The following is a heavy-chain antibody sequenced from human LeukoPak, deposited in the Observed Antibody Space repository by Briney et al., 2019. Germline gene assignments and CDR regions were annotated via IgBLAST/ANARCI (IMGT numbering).Heavy chain of an antibody. V-gene: IGHV1-18*01. CDR2: ISGYNGNT. CDR3: ARAVNYDEALDFDY. CDR1: GYTFTRYG. J-gene: IGHJ4*02. D-gene: IGHD3-22*01. Sequence: ASVKVSCKASGYTFTRYGIYWVRQAPGQGLEWMGWISGYNGNTKYAQKFQGRVSVTTDTSTSTAYMELRSLRSDDTAVYYCARAVNYDEALDFDYWGQGTLVTVSS.